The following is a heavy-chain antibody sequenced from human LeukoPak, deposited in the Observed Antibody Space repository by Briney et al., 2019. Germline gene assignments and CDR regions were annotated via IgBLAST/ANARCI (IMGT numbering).Heavy chain of an antibody. J-gene: IGHJ6*04. D-gene: IGHD2-2*01. Sequence: ASVKVSCKASGYTFTSYGISWVRHAPGQGLEWRGWISAYNGNKNYAQKLQGRVTITTDTSTSTAYMELRSLRSDDTAVYYCASHNCSSTSCYADYGMDVSGKGTTVTVSS. CDR1: GYTFTSYG. V-gene: IGHV1-18*04. CDR3: ASHNCSSTSCYADYGMDV. CDR2: ISAYNGNK.